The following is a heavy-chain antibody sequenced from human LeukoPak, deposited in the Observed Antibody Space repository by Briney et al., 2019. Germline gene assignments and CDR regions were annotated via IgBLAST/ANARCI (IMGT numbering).Heavy chain of an antibody. CDR3: ARGPREGPRGYYDSSGYPEYFQH. J-gene: IGHJ1*01. Sequence: SETLSLTCTVSGGSISSYYWSWIRQPPGKGLEWIGYIYYSGSTNYNPSLKSRVTISVDTSKNQFSLKLSPVTAADTAVYYCARGPREGPRGYYDSSGYPEYFQHWGQGTLVTVSS. V-gene: IGHV4-59*01. D-gene: IGHD3-22*01. CDR1: GGSISSYY. CDR2: IYYSGST.